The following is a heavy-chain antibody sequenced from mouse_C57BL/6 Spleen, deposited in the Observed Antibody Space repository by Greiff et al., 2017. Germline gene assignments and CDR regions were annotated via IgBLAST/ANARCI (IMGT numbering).Heavy chain of an antibody. CDR2: INYDGSST. CDR1: GFTFSDYY. Sequence: EVMLVESEGGLVQPGSSMKLSCTASGFTFSDYYMAWVRQVPEKGLEWVANINYDGSSTYYLDSLKSRFIISRDNAKNILYLQMSSLKSEDTATYYCARDTRYFDYWGQGTTLTVSS. V-gene: IGHV5-16*01. CDR3: ARDTRYFDY. D-gene: IGHD2-12*01. J-gene: IGHJ2*01.